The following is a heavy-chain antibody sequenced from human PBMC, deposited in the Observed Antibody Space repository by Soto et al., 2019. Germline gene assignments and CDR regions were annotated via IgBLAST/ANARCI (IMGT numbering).Heavy chain of an antibody. CDR2: IYYSGST. CDR3: ARLHGYCISSSCHGHYAMDV. CDR1: GAPVGRSAYT. D-gene: IGHD2-2*01. J-gene: IGHJ6*02. Sequence: AEARSVGWTGSGAPVGRSAYTVGWIRHAPGKGLEWIGSIYYSGSTYYNPSLNSLVTVSVDTSKNQFSLKVTSVTAADTAVYYCARLHGYCISSSCHGHYAMDVWGQGTTVT. V-gene: IGHV4-39*01.